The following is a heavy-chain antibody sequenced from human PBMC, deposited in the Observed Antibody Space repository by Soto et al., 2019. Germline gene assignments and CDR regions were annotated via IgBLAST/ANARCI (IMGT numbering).Heavy chain of an antibody. Sequence: PSETLSLTCTVSGGSISSGDYYWSWIRQPPGKGLEWIGYIYYSGSTYYNPSLKSRVTISVDTSKNQFSPKLSSVTAADTAVYYCAREISSSAEFDYWGQGTLVTVSS. V-gene: IGHV4-30-4*01. D-gene: IGHD6-6*01. CDR2: IYYSGST. CDR3: AREISSSAEFDY. J-gene: IGHJ4*02. CDR1: GGSISSGDYY.